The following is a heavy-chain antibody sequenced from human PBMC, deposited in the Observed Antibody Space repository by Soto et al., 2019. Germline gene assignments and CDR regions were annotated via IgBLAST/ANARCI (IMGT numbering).Heavy chain of an antibody. CDR1: GLTISNAW. D-gene: IGHD2-15*01. Sequence: EVQLVESGGGFIYPGGSLRLSCAASGLTISNAWMNWVRQAPGKGLEWVGRIKTNTEGGTTDYAAAVKGRFTVSRDDSQNTLYLQRNSLRTEDTAVYYCTTGSVEGVWGQGTTVTVSS. CDR2: IKTNTEGGTT. V-gene: IGHV3-15*07. CDR3: TTGSVEGV. J-gene: IGHJ6*02.